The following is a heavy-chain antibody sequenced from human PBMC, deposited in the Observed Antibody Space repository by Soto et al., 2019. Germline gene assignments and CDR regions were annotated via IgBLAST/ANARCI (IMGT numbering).Heavy chain of an antibody. D-gene: IGHD3-3*01. CDR3: ARHDYYDFWSGYYGYFDY. V-gene: IGHV4-59*08. CDR1: GGSISSYY. CDR2: IYYNGST. J-gene: IGHJ4*02. Sequence: PSETLSLTCTVSGGSISSYYWSWIRQPPGKGLEWIGYIYYNGSTNYNPSLKSRVTISVDTSKNQFSLKLSSVTAADTAVYYCARHDYYDFWSGYYGYFDYWGQGTLVTVSS.